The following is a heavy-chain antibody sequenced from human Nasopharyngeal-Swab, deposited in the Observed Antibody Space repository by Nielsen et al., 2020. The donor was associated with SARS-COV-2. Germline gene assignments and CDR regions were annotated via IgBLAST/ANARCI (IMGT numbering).Heavy chain of an antibody. CDR2: ISSDGRST. V-gene: IGHV3-64*01. Sequence: GGPLRLSCAASGFTFSGYAMYWVRQAPGKGLEYVSLISSDGRSTYYANSMKGKFTVSRDNSKNTLYLQMGSLRAEDMAVYYCARERCGGDCYSDYWGQGTLVTVSS. CDR3: ARERCGGDCYSDY. D-gene: IGHD2-21*01. J-gene: IGHJ4*02. CDR1: GFTFSGYA.